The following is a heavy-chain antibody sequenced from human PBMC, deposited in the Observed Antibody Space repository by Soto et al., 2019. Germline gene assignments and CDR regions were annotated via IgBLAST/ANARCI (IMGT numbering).Heavy chain of an antibody. CDR2: ISGYNGNT. V-gene: IGHV1-18*01. J-gene: IGHJ4*02. CDR1: GYTFTNYG. D-gene: IGHD3-22*01. Sequence: ASVKVSCKASGYTFTNYGISWVRQAPGQGLEWMGWISGYNGNTIYAQNLQGRVTMTTDTPTNTAYMELRSLRSDDTAVYYCARAQVAEKERSGFSLVPHFDYGGQGPRVTVPS. CDR3: ARAQVAEKERSGFSLVPHFDY.